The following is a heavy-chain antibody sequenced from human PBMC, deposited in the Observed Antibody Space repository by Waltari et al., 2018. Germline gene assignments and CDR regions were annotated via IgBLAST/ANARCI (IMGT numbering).Heavy chain of an antibody. CDR3: ATGVSGSYYWGGFDY. J-gene: IGHJ4*02. CDR2: FDPEDGET. CDR1: GYTLTELS. Sequence: QVQLVQSGAEVKKPGASVKVSCKVSGYTLTELSMHWVRQAPGKGLEWMGGFDPEDGETIYEQKIQGRVTMTEDTSTDTAYMELSSLGSEDTAVYYCATGVSGSYYWGGFDYWGQGTLVTVSS. D-gene: IGHD1-26*01. V-gene: IGHV1-24*01.